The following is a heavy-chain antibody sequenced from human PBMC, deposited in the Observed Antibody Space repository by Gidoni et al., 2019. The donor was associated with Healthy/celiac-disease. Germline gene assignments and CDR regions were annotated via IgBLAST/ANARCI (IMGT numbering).Heavy chain of an antibody. CDR3: ARDDGYCSGGSCYSYWYFDL. V-gene: IGHV3-33*01. D-gene: IGHD2-15*01. J-gene: IGHJ2*01. CDR1: GLTSSSSG. Sequence: QVQLVESGGGVVQPGRSLRLSCAASGLTSSSSGMPWVRQAPGEGMEWVAVIWYDESKKYYADSVKGRFTISRDNSKNTLYLQMNSLRAEDTAVYYCARDDGYCSGGSCYSYWYFDLWGRGTLVTVSS. CDR2: IWYDESKK.